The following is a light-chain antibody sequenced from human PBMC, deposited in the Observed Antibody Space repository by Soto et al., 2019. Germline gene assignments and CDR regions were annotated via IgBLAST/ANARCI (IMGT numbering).Light chain of an antibody. J-gene: IGKJ4*01. V-gene: IGKV3-20*01. CDR1: QTIGRNY. CDR3: PQYDTEPLT. Sequence: ELVLTQSPGTLSLSPGERATLSCRASQTIGRNYLAWYQQKPGQAPRLLIYGASSRVTGIPDRFSASGSCTDFTRNISRLEPEDLAMFYCPQYDTEPLTFGGGTNVVVK. CDR2: GAS.